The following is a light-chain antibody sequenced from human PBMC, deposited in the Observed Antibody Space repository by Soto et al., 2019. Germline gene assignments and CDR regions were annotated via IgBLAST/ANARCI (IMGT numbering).Light chain of an antibody. Sequence: DIVLTQSPGTLSLSPGERATLSCRASQSVTSTYLAWYQQKPGQSPRLLIYGASSSATGIPDSFSVSGSGTDFTLTISGLEPEDFAVYYCQHYGSSPPFTFGPGTKVDIK. J-gene: IGKJ3*01. V-gene: IGKV3-20*01. CDR2: GAS. CDR1: QSVTSTY. CDR3: QHYGSSPPFT.